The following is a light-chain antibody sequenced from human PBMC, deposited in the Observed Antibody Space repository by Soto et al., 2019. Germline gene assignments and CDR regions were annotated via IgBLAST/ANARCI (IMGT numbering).Light chain of an antibody. V-gene: IGKV1-39*01. CDR3: QQSYSTPQT. J-gene: IGKJ4*01. CDR2: TTS. Sequence: DIQMTQSPSSLSASVGDRVTITCRASQSISNFLNSYQQKPGKAPKLLIHTTSSLQSGVPSRFSASGTGTDFTLTISSLQPEDFATYYCQQSYSTPQTFGGGTKVEI. CDR1: QSISNF.